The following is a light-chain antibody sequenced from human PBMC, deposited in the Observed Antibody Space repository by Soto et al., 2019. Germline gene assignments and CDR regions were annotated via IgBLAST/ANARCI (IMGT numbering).Light chain of an antibody. J-gene: IGKJ1*01. V-gene: IGKV3-20*01. CDR2: AAF. CDR3: QQYDSSPRT. Sequence: EIVLTQSPATLSLSPGERATLSCRASQNVYSNYLAWYQQKPGHAPRLLIYAAFVRSTGILDRFSGSGSGTDFTLTISGREPEDFAGYYCQQYDSSPRTFGQGTKVDIK. CDR1: QNVYSNY.